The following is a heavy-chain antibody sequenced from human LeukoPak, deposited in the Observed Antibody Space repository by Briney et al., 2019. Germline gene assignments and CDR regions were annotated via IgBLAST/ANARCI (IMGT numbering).Heavy chain of an antibody. Sequence: GGSLRLSCAASGFTFSRNWMSWVRQAPGKGLEWVANIKQDGSEKYYVDSVKGRFTISRDNAKNTLYLQMNSLRAEDTAVYYCARATTVTTWLDVWGKGTTVTISS. CDR2: IKQDGSEK. CDR3: ARATTVTTWLDV. CDR1: GFTFSRNW. D-gene: IGHD4-17*01. V-gene: IGHV3-7*01. J-gene: IGHJ6*04.